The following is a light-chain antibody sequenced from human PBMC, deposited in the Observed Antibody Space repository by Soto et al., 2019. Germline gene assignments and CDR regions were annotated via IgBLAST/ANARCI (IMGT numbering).Light chain of an antibody. CDR3: QQVKDYPIT. V-gene: IGKV1-9*01. J-gene: IGKJ5*01. CDR1: RDINNY. Sequence: DVQLTQSPAFLSASIGDRVTITCRASRDINNYLSWYQQKPGKAPRLLMHAASSLEPGVPSTFSGSVSGTEFTLTISSLQADDFATYFCQQVKDYPITFGQGTRLENK. CDR2: AAS.